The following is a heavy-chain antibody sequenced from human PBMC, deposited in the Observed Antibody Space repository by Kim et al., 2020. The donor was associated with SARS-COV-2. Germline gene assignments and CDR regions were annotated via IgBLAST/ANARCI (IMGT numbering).Heavy chain of an antibody. Sequence: SNPSLKSRVTISVDTSKNQFSLKLSSVTAADTAVYYCARTWSGPVGFDYWGQGTLVTVSS. CDR3: ARTWSGPVGFDY. D-gene: IGHD3-3*01. J-gene: IGHJ4*02. V-gene: IGHV4-39*07.